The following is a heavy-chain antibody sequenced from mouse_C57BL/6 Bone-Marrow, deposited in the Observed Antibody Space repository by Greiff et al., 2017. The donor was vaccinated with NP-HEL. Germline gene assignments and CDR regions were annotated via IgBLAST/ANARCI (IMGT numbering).Heavy chain of an antibody. V-gene: IGHV2-6*01. J-gene: IGHJ3*01. CDR1: GFSLTSYG. CDR3: ASLSLGFAY. CDR2: IWGVGST. Sequence: VKLVESGPGLVAPSQSLSITCTVSGFSLTSYGVDWVRQSPGKGLEWLGVIWGVGSTNYNSALKSRLSISKDNSKSQVFLKMNSLQTDDTAMYYCASLSLGFAYWGQGTLVTVSA. D-gene: IGHD3-2*02.